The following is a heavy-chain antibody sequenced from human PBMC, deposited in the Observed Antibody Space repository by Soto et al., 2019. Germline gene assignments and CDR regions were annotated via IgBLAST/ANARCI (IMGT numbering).Heavy chain of an antibody. J-gene: IGHJ6*03. Sequence: GGSLRLSCAASGFTFSSYAMSWVRQAPGKGLEWVSAISGSGGSTYYADSVKGRFTISRDNSKNTLYLQMNSLRAEDTAVYYCAKVGNMVRGVTYYYYYYMDVWGKGTTVTVSS. CDR3: AKVGNMVRGVTYYYYYYMDV. CDR2: ISGSGGST. V-gene: IGHV3-23*01. CDR1: GFTFSSYA. D-gene: IGHD3-10*01.